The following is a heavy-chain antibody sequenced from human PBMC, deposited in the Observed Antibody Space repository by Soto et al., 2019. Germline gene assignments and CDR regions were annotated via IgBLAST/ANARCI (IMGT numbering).Heavy chain of an antibody. CDR3: ARIDTWALNFDY. J-gene: IGHJ4*02. V-gene: IGHV3-33*01. CDR1: GFTFSSKH. CDR2: IWNDGSNK. Sequence: QVQLVASGGGVVQPGRSLRLSCSASGFTFSSKHMHWVRQAPGKGLEWVALIWNDGSNKFYADSVKGRFTISRDNSKNTLYLQMDSLRAEDTAVYYGARIDTWALNFDYWGQGTLVTVSS. D-gene: IGHD2-8*01.